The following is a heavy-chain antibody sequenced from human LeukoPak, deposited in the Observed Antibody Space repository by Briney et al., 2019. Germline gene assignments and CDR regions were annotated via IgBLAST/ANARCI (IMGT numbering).Heavy chain of an antibody. J-gene: IGHJ5*02. D-gene: IGHD1-7*01. V-gene: IGHV4-34*01. CDR2: INHSGST. CDR3: ALSVTGTEGTVRFDP. CDR1: GGSFSGYY. Sequence: SETLSLTCAVYGGSFSGYYWSWIRRPPGKGLEWIGEINHSGSTNYNPSLKSRVTISVDTSKNQFSLKLSSVTAADTAVYYCALSVTGTEGTVRFDPWGQGTLVTVSS.